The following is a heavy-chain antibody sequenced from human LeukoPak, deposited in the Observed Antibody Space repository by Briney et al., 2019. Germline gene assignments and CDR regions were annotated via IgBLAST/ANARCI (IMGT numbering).Heavy chain of an antibody. J-gene: IGHJ4*02. CDR3: ARAVPPVMTFDY. D-gene: IGHD2-21*01. CDR2: IYSGGST. V-gene: IGHV3-53*01. CDR1: GFTVSSNY. Sequence: PGGSLRLSCAASGFTVSSNYMSWVREAPGKGLGWGSVIYSGGSTYYADSVKGRFTISRDNSKITLYLQMNSLRAEDTAVYYCARAVPPVMTFDYWGQGTLVTVSS.